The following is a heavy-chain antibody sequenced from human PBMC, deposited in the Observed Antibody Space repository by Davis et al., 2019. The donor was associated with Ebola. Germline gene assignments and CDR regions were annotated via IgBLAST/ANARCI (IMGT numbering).Heavy chain of an antibody. J-gene: IGHJ5*02. CDR2: INPSGGST. V-gene: IGHV1-46*01. CDR3: ARGRREWELLGWFDP. CDR1: GYTFTSYY. D-gene: IGHD1-26*01. Sequence: ASVKVSCKASGYTFTSYYMHWVRQAPGQGLEWMGIINPSGGSTSYAQKFQGRVTMTRDTSTSTVYMELSSLRSEDTAVYYCARGRREWELLGWFDPWGQGTLVTVSS.